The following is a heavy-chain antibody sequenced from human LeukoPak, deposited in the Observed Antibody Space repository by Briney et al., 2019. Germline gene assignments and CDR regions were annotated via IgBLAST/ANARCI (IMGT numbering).Heavy chain of an antibody. D-gene: IGHD3-10*01. V-gene: IGHV4-61*05. J-gene: IGHJ6*03. CDR3: ARGYYGSGSYYTPTRPYYYYYYMDV. Sequence: SETLSLTCTVSGGSISSSSYYWGWIRQPPGKGLEWIGYIDYSGSTKYNPSLKSRVTISVDTSKNQFSLKLTSVTAADTAVYYCARGYYGSGSYYTPTRPYYYYYYMDVWGQGTTVPISS. CDR1: GGSISSSSYY. CDR2: IDYSGST.